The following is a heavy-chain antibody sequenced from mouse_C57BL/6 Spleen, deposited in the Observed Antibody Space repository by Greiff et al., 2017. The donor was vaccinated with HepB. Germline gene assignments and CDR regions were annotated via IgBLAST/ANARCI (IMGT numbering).Heavy chain of an antibody. D-gene: IGHD2-4*01. Sequence: QVQLQQPGAELVKPGASVKLSCKASGYTFTSYWMHWVKQRPGRGLEWIGRIDPNSGGTKYNEKFKSKATLTVDKPSSTAYMQLSSLTSEDSAVYYCARGIYYDYDVEYYYAMDYWGQGTSVTVSS. V-gene: IGHV1-72*01. CDR1: GYTFTSYW. CDR2: IDPNSGGT. CDR3: ARGIYYDYDVEYYYAMDY. J-gene: IGHJ4*01.